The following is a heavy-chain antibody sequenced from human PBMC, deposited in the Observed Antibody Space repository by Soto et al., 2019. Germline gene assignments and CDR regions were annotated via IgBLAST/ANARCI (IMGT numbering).Heavy chain of an antibody. CDR3: ARSSYGDYVYFDY. CDR2: IYYSGST. CDR1: GGSISSYY. D-gene: IGHD4-17*01. Sequence: SETLSLTCTVSGGSISSYYWSWIRQPPGKGLEWIGYIYYSGSTNYNPSLKSRATISVDTSKNQFSLKLSSVTAADTAVYYCARSSYGDYVYFDYWGQGTLVTVSS. J-gene: IGHJ4*02. V-gene: IGHV4-59*01.